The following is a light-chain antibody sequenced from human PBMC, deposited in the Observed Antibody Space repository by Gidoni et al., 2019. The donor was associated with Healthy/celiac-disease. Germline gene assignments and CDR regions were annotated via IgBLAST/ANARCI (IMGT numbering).Light chain of an antibody. J-gene: IGKJ1*01. V-gene: IGKV3-11*01. Sequence: EIVLTQSPATLSLSPGERATLSCRASQSVSSYLAWYQQKPGQARRLLIYDASNRATGIPARFSGSGSGTDFTLTISSLEPEDFAVYYCQQRSNWPPVTFGQGTKVEIK. CDR2: DAS. CDR1: QSVSSY. CDR3: QQRSNWPPVT.